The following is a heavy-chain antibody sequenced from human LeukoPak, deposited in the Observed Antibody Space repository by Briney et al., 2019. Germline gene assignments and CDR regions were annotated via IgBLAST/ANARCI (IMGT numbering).Heavy chain of an antibody. J-gene: IGHJ4*02. CDR2: ISHSGSSI. CDR3: AKEDTYYYDSSGYYPPGCFDY. D-gene: IGHD3-22*01. V-gene: IGHV3-23*01. CDR1: GFTFSNYL. Sequence: GGSLRLSCVASGFTFSNYLMNWVRQAPGKGLEWVSGISHSGSSIYYADSVKGRFTISRDNSKNTLYLQMNSLRAEDTAVYYCAKEDTYYYDSSGYYPPGCFDYWGQGTLVTVSS.